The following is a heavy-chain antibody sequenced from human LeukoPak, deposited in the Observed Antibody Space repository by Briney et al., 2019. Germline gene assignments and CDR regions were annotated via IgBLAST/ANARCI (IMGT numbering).Heavy chain of an antibody. CDR1: GGSFSGYS. CDR2: INHSGST. CDR3: ARVGLLRYSSRHFDY. D-gene: IGHD6-13*01. V-gene: IGHV4-34*01. Sequence: PSETLSLTCAVYGGSFSGYSWSWIRQPPGKGLEWIGEINHSGSTNYNPSLKSRVTISVDTSKNQFSLRLSSVTAADTAVYYCARVGLLRYSSRHFDYWGQRTLVTVSS. J-gene: IGHJ4*02.